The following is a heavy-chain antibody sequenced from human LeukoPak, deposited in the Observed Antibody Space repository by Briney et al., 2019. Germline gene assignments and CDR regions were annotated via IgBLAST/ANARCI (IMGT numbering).Heavy chain of an antibody. J-gene: IGHJ4*02. V-gene: IGHV3-74*01. Sequence: QSGGSLRLSCAASGFSFSKHWMHWVRQTPGEGLVWVSRIKEDGTYTSYADSVKGRFTISRDNARNTVFLQMNSLRAEDTAVYYCARDFDMGITPGDDFDFWGQGTLVTVFS. CDR2: IKEDGTYT. D-gene: IGHD3-9*01. CDR1: GFSFSKHW. CDR3: ARDFDMGITPGDDFDF.